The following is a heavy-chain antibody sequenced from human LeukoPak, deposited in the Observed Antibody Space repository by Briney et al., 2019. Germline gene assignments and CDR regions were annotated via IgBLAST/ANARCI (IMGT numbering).Heavy chain of an antibody. CDR1: GFTFSTYG. V-gene: IGHV3-30*02. Sequence: PGGSLRLSCAASGFTFSTYGMHWVRQAPGKGLEWVAFIRYDESNKYYADSVKGRFTISRDNSKNTLYLQMDSLRAEDTAVYYCAKDISQYASGWFLGGYDYWGQGTLVTVSS. D-gene: IGHD6-19*01. CDR3: AKDISQYASGWFLGGYDY. CDR2: IRYDESNK. J-gene: IGHJ4*02.